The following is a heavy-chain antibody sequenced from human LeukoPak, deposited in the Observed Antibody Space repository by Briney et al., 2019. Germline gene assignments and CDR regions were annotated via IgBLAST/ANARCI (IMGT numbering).Heavy chain of an antibody. J-gene: IGHJ4*02. CDR3: STAKFDS. V-gene: IGHV3-48*01. CDR1: GFTPSSYS. CDR2: ISINSTI. Sequence: GGSLSLSCAASGFTPSSYSINWVRQAPGKGLEWVSYISINSTIYQAKSVKGRFTVARDNAKNSLYLQMNSLRAEDTAVYYCSTAKFDSWGQGTMVTVSS.